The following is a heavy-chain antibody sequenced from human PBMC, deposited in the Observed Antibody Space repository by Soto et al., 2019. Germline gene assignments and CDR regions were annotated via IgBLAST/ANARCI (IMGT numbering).Heavy chain of an antibody. CDR1: GFSLSTSGVG. V-gene: IGHV2-5*01. CDR2: IYWNDDK. D-gene: IGHD3-10*01. CDR3: ARSGVLLWFGESRGWFDP. J-gene: IGHJ5*02. Sequence: QITLKESGPTLVKPTQTLTLTCTFSGFSLSTSGVGVGWIRQPPGKALEWLALIYWNDDKRYSPSLKSRLTITKDTSKNQVVLTMTTMDPVDTATYYCARSGVLLWFGESRGWFDPWGQGTLVTVSS.